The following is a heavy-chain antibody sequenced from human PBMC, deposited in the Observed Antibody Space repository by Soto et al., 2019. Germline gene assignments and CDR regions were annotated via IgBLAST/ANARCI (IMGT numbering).Heavy chain of an antibody. CDR1: GFTFSNYA. Sequence: GGSLGLSCAASGFTFSNYAMHWVRQAPGKGLEWVAVISFNSRDKYYADSVKGRFTISRDNSKSTLYLQVNSLRVEDTGVYYCAKVPSGRGYYYYGMDVWGQGTTVTVSS. J-gene: IGHJ6*02. D-gene: IGHD3-10*01. CDR3: AKVPSGRGYYYYGMDV. CDR2: ISFNSRDK. V-gene: IGHV3-30*18.